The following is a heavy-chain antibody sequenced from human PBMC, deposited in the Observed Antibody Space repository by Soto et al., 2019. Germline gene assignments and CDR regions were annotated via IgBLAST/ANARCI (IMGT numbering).Heavy chain of an antibody. Sequence: SETLSLTCTVSGGSISSSSYYWGWIRQPPGKGLEWIGSIYYSGSTYYNPSLKSRVTIPVDTSKNQFSLKLSSVTAADTAVYYCARRTFGAYYYDSSGSDQPFDYWGQGTLVTVSS. CDR3: ARRTFGAYYYDSSGSDQPFDY. J-gene: IGHJ4*02. D-gene: IGHD3-22*01. V-gene: IGHV4-39*01. CDR1: GGSISSSSYY. CDR2: IYYSGST.